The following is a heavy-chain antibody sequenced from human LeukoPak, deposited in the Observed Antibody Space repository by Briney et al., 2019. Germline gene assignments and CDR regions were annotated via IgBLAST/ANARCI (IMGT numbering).Heavy chain of an antibody. V-gene: IGHV1-18*01. CDR3: ARDRGSYSANWFDP. CDR2: ISAYNGNT. D-gene: IGHD1-26*01. J-gene: IGHJ5*02. CDR1: GYTFTSYG. Sequence: ASVKVSCKASGYTFTSYGISWVRQAPGRGLEWMGWISAYNGNTNYAQKLQGRVTLTTDTSTSTAYMELRSLRSDDTAVYYCARDRGSYSANWFDPWGQGTLVTVSS.